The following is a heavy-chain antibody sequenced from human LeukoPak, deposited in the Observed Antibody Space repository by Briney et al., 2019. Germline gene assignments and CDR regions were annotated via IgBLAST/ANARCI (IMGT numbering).Heavy chain of an antibody. J-gene: IGHJ4*02. CDR3: ARSYDYSLLYFDY. V-gene: IGHV4-61*01. CDR2: IYYSGST. Sequence: SETLSLPCSVSGYSISSGYYWGWIRQPPGKGLEWIGYIYYSGSTNYNPSLKSRVTISVDTSKNQFSLKLSSVTAADTAVYYCARSYDYSLLYFDYWGQGTLVTVSS. CDR1: GYSISSGYY. D-gene: IGHD3-22*01.